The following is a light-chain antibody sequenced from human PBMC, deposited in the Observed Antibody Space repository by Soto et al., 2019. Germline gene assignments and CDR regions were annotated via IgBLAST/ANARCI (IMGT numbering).Light chain of an antibody. CDR1: QSIRRF. Sequence: DIQMTQSPSSLSASVGDRVTITCRASQSIRRFLNWYQQKPGKAPKLLIYGASSLQSGVPSRFSGSGSGTDFTLTISSLQPEDVATYYCHHSYSTRVFGQGTKLEIK. CDR3: HHSYSTRV. J-gene: IGKJ2*01. V-gene: IGKV1-39*01. CDR2: GAS.